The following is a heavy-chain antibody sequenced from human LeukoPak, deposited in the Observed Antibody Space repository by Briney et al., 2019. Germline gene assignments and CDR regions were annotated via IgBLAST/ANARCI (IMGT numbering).Heavy chain of an antibody. CDR2: ISGGST. J-gene: IGHJ6*02. V-gene: IGHV3-23*01. CDR1: GFTFSSYA. CDR3: AKDPSRPAYYYYGMDV. Sequence: GGSLRLSCASSGFTFSSYAMSWVRQAPGKGLEWVSAISGGSTYYADSVKGRFTISRDNSKNTLYLQMSSLRADDTAVYYCAKDPSRPAYYYYGMDVWGQGTTVTVSS.